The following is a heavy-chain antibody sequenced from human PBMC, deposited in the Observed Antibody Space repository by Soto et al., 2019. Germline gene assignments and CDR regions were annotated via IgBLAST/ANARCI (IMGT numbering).Heavy chain of an antibody. J-gene: IGHJ6*02. Sequence: QITLKESGPTLVKPTQTLTLTCTFSGFSLNTGGVGVGWIRQAPGKAPEWLILFYWDGDKRYSPSLKSRLTIHKDTPTNELVFTTTNIAHLEKDTYCCGHSRCGGDWLRSCPSRRYYGLDHWGQSPTVAASS. CDR1: GFSLNTGGVG. D-gene: IGHD2-21*02. CDR3: GHSRCGGDWLRSCPSRRYYGLDH. CDR2: FYWDGDK. V-gene: IGHV2-5*02.